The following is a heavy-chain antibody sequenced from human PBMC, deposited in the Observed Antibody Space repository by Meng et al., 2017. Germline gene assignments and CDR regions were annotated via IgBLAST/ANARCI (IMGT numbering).Heavy chain of an antibody. CDR1: GYTLTELS. V-gene: IGHV1-24*01. D-gene: IGHD3-22*01. J-gene: IGHJ2*01. CDR3: ASRVAYYYDSSGYYKTWYFDL. CDR2: FDPEDGET. Sequence: VRLVQSGAEVKKPGASVKVSCKVSGYTLTELSMHWVRQAHGKGLEWMGGFDPEDGETIYAQKFQGRVTMTEDTYTSTAYMELSSLRSEDTAVYYCASRVAYYYDSSGYYKTWYFDLWGRGTLVTVSS.